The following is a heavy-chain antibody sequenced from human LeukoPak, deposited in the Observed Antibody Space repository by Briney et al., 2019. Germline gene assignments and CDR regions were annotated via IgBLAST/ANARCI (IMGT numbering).Heavy chain of an antibody. D-gene: IGHD7-27*01. CDR3: TRDRLGWFDA. CDR1: XXXXXSXW. J-gene: IGHJ5*02. Sequence: SXXXSXAXXXXXXXSXWMHXGXHXPXXGXVWVSHINTYGTVTHYADSVKGRFTISRDNAKNTLYLQMNDLGAEDTAMYYCTRDRLGWFDAWGQGTQVTVSS. CDR2: INTYGTVT. V-gene: IGHV3-74*01.